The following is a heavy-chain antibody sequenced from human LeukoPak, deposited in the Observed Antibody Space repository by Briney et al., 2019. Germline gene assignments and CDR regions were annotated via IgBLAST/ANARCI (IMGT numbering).Heavy chain of an antibody. V-gene: IGHV1-69*05. CDR2: IIPRLGTT. CDR3: AADGTD. Sequence: SVKVSCKASGGTFNGYAINWVRQAPGQGREWMGGIIPRLGTTKYIEKFQGRITITTDESTTTAYMELTSLRSEDTAVYYCAADGTDWGQGTLVTVSS. J-gene: IGHJ4*02. CDR1: GGTFNGYA.